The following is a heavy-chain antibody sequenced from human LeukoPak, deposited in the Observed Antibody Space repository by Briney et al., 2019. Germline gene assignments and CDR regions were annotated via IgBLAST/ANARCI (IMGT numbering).Heavy chain of an antibody. V-gene: IGHV4-59*12. CDR1: GGSIGSYY. D-gene: IGHD2-15*01. Sequence: SETLSLTCTVSGGSIGSYYWSWIRQPPGKGLKGIGYIYYSGSTNYNPSLKSRVTISVDTSKKQFSLKLSSVTAVDTAVYYCARNRGAVAAKGDWFDPWGQGTLVTVSS. J-gene: IGHJ5*02. CDR2: IYYSGST. CDR3: ARNRGAVAAKGDWFDP.